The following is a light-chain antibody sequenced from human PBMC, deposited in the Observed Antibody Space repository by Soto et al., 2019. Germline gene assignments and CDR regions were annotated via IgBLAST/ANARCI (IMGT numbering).Light chain of an antibody. CDR2: DVS. J-gene: IGLJ1*01. CDR1: SSDVCGYNY. CDR3: SSYTTSNTRQTV. V-gene: IGLV2-14*01. Sequence: QSVLTQPASVSGSPGQSITISCTGTSSDVCGYNYVSWYQQHPGKAPKFMIYDVSNRPSGVSNRFSGSKSGNTASLTISGLQAEDEADYSCSSYTTSNTRQTVFGTGTKVTVL.